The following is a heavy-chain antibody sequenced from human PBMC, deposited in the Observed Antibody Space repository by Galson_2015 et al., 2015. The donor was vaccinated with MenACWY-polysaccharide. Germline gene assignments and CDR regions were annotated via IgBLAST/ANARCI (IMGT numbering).Heavy chain of an antibody. Sequence: PALVKPTQTLTLTCTFSGFSLSTSGVGVGWIRQPPGKALEWLALIYWDDDKRYSPSLKSRLTITKDTSKNQVVLTMTNMDPVDTATYYCAHSISSTGWESWDQNWFDPWGQGTLVTVSS. CDR2: IYWDDDK. CDR1: GFSLSTSGVG. CDR3: AHSISSTGWESWDQNWFDP. V-gene: IGHV2-5*02. J-gene: IGHJ5*02. D-gene: IGHD3-16*01.